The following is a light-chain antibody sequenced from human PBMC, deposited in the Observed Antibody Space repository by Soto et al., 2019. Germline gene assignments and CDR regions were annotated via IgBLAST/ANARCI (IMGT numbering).Light chain of an antibody. CDR3: QQLITYPFT. J-gene: IGKJ3*01. CDR2: AAS. CDR1: QGISSY. Sequence: DILLTQSPSSLSASVGDRVTITCRASQGISSYLAWYQQKPGKAPNLLIYAASTLQSGVPSRFSGSGSGTDFTLTISSLQPEDFATYYCQQLITYPFTFGHGTKVDIK. V-gene: IGKV1-9*01.